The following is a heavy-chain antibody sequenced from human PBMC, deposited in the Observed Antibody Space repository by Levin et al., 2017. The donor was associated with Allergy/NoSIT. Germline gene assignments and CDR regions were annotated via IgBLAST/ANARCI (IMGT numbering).Heavy chain of an antibody. Sequence: TGGSLRLSCAVYGGSLNGHFWSWIRQPPGKGLEWIGEINYNGDTDYNPSLKSRVTISLDMSKNQFSLRLTSVTAADTATYFCTRIPFKGTSPNYWGQGVLVAVSS. CDR1: GGSLNGHF. CDR3: TRIPFKGTSPNY. CDR2: INYNGDT. V-gene: IGHV4-34*01. J-gene: IGHJ4*02. D-gene: IGHD2-21*01.